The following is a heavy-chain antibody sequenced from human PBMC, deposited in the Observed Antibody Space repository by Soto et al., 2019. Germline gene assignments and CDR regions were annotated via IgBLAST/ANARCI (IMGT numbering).Heavy chain of an antibody. CDR2: IIPILGTA. CDR3: ASRADYYDSSGYYYLGFDY. J-gene: IGHJ4*01. CDR1: GGTFSSYA. D-gene: IGHD3-22*01. V-gene: IGHV1-69*13. Sequence: EASVKVSCKASGGTFSSYAISWVRQAPGQGLEWMGGIIPILGTANYAQKFQGRVTITADESTSTAYMELSSLRSEDTAVYYCASRADYYDSSGYYYLGFDYWG.